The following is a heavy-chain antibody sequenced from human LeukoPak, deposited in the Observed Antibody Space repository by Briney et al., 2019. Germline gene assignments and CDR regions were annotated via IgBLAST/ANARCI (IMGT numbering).Heavy chain of an antibody. V-gene: IGHV3-23*01. Sequence: GGSLRLSCEASGITFSNYDMSLVRQAPWKGLEWVFTSSGSAFSTYFADSVKGRFIISRDNSKNTLDLQMNSLRAEDTATYYCARVRTVVRGSAFFDDWGQGTLVTVSP. J-gene: IGHJ4*02. CDR3: ARVRTVVRGSAFFDD. D-gene: IGHD3-10*01. CDR1: GITFSNYD. CDR2: SSGSAFST.